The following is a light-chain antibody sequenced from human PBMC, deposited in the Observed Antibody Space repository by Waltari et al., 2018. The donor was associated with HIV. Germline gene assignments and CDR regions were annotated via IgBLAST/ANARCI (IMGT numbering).Light chain of an antibody. J-gene: IGLJ3*02. CDR3: ASFTGDNTVM. V-gene: IGLV2-14*01. Sequence: AVTQPASVSGLPGQSTTISCTGGDSDFGLYNFVSWYQDHSGKPPKLLLYDVDSRASGVYDRVSGSMSGNTASLTISGLRAEDEAHYYCASFTGDNTVMFGGGTEVTVL. CDR2: DVD. CDR1: DSDFGLYNF.